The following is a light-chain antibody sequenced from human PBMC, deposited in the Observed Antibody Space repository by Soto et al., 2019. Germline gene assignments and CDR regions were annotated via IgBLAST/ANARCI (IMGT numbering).Light chain of an antibody. Sequence: VMTQSPATLSVSPGERATLSCWASETVATNLAWYQPTPGQAPRLLXSGASTRADGISDRLRGSGSGTELTLTISSLRSEDSAIYDCQQYFEWPTMTFGQGTKVDIK. J-gene: IGKJ1*01. CDR1: ETVATN. CDR2: GAS. CDR3: QQYFEWPTMT. V-gene: IGKV3-15*01.